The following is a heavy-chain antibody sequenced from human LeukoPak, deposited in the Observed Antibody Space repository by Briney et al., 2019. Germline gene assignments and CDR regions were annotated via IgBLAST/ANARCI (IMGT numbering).Heavy chain of an antibody. J-gene: IGHJ4*02. V-gene: IGHV3-21*04. CDR2: ISGSGSNI. Sequence: GGSLRLSCAASGFTFSSYSMNWVRQAPGKGLEWVSSISGSGSNIYYADSVKGRFTISRDNAKNSLYLQMNGLRAEDTALYYCAKARFGELLSSSPFDYWGQGTLVTVSS. CDR1: GFTFSSYS. CDR3: AKARFGELLSSSPFDY. D-gene: IGHD3-10*01.